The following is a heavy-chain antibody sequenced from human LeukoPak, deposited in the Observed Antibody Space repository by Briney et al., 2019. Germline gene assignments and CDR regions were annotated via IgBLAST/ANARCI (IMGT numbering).Heavy chain of an antibody. Sequence: PGRSLRLSCAASGFTFSSYGMHWVRQAPGKGLEWVAVISYDGSNKYYADSVKGRFTISRDNSKNTLYLQMNSLRAEDTAVHYCAKDPLYYDILTGPDYWGQGTLVTVSS. CDR1: GFTFSSYG. V-gene: IGHV3-30*18. J-gene: IGHJ4*02. CDR2: ISYDGSNK. CDR3: AKDPLYYDILTGPDY. D-gene: IGHD3-9*01.